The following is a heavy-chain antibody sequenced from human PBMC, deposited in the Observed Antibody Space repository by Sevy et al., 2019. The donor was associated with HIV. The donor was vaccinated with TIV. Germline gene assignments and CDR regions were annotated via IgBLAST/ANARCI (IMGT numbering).Heavy chain of an antibody. J-gene: IGHJ5*02. CDR3: ARDRCSSTSCRRGWFDP. CDR2: IYYSWST. CDR1: GGSISSYY. Sequence: SETLSLTCTVSGGSISSYYWSWIRQPPGKGLEWIGYIYYSWSTNYNPSLKSRVTISVDTSKNQFSLKLSSVTAADTAVYYCARDRCSSTSCRRGWFDPWGQGTLVTVSS. D-gene: IGHD2-2*01. V-gene: IGHV4-59*01.